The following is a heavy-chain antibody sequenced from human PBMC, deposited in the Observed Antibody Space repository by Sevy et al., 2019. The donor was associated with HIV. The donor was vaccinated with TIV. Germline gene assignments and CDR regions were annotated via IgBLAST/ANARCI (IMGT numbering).Heavy chain of an antibody. CDR3: ARSYCSGGRCYSLAY. CDR1: GYTFTSYR. Sequence: ASVKVSCKTSGYTFTSYRITWVRQAPGKGLEWLGWSSPHNGDTNYAQRVQGRVTMITDTSTPTAYLELRSLTSDDTAEYYCARSYCSGGRCYSLAYWGQGTLVTVSS. V-gene: IGHV1-18*01. J-gene: IGHJ4*02. D-gene: IGHD2-15*01. CDR2: SSPHNGDT.